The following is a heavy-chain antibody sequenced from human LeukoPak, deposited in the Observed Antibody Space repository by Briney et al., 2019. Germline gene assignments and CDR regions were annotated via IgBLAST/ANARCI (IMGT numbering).Heavy chain of an antibody. CDR1: GGSISSYY. D-gene: IGHD1-26*01. V-gene: IGHV4-59*01. CDR3: ARSSHSGTYPGGY. J-gene: IGHJ4*02. Sequence: SETLSLTCTVSGGSISSYYWSWIRQPPGKGLEWIGYIYYGGSTYSNPSLKGRGAISLDTSKNQFSLKLTSVTAADTAVYYCARSSHSGTYPGGYWGQGTLVTVSS. CDR2: IYYGGST.